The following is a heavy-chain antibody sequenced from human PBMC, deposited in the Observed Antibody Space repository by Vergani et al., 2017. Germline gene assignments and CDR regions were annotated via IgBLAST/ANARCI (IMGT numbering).Heavy chain of an antibody. V-gene: IGHV3-53*04. J-gene: IGHJ6*02. CDR2: IYSGGST. Sequence: EVQLVESGGGLVQPGGSLTLSCAASGFTVSSNYMSWVRQAPGKGLVWVSVIYSGGSTYYADSVKGRFTISRHNSKNTLYLQMNSLRAEDTAVYYCARDRVDIVXTTTYYYYYYGMDVWGQGTTVTVSS. CDR3: ARDRVDIVXTTTYYYYYYGMDV. D-gene: IGHD5-12*01. CDR1: GFTVSSNY.